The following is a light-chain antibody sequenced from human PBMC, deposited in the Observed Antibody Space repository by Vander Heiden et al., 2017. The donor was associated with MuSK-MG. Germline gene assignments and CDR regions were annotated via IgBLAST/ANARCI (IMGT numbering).Light chain of an antibody. J-gene: IGKJ5*01. CDR1: QSINSIY. V-gene: IGKV3-20*01. CDR3: QQYGTTPIT. CDR2: GTS. Sequence: EIVLTQSPGTVSLSPGEGATLSCRTSQSINSIYLAWYQQKPGQPPRLLIYGTSSRATAIPDRFSGSGSGTDFTLTISRLEPEDFAVYYCQQYGTTPITFGQGTRLEIK.